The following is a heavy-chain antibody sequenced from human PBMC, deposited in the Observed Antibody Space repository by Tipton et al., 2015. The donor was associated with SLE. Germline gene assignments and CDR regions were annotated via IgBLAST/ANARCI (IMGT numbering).Heavy chain of an antibody. D-gene: IGHD1-14*01. J-gene: IGHJ4*02. V-gene: IGHV1-18*01. CDR1: GYTFTTYG. CDR3: ARHAPPHRRWDYYFDH. CDR2: ISTNNGNP. Sequence: QSGAEVKRPGASVKVSCRASGYTFTTYGVTWVRQAPGQGLEWMGWISTNNGNPNYAKKFQGRVTLTIDTSTTTAYMEVRSLRSDDTAVYYCARHAPPHRRWDYYFDHWGQGTLVTVSS.